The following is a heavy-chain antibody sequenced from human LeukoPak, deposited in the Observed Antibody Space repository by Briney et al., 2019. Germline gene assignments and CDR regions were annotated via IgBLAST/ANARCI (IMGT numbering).Heavy chain of an antibody. CDR1: GGSTWGIYYY. CDR3: TRHYGP. D-gene: IGHD3-10*01. V-gene: IGHV4-39*01. Sequence: SGSLCLTCALSGGSTWGIYYYWGWVRQPPGKGRGWIGSIYDSGSTYYNPSLKGRVTISVDTSKNQFSLRLNSVTAAHPAVNYSTRHYGPWGQGNLVTVSS. CDR2: IYDSGST. J-gene: IGHJ5*02.